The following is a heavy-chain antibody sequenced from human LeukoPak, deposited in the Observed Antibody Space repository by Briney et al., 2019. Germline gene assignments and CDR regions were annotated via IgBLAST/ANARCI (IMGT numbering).Heavy chain of an antibody. Sequence: PGGCLRLSCAASRFTSTNVSMSWVRHAPGEGRGWVGRIKSKADGETTDYAAPVKGRFTISREDSNNMVYLQIKSQKIEDTAVYYCVIDETKYAPYDFDYWGQGTLVTVSS. CDR3: VIDETKYAPYDFDY. D-gene: IGHD1-7*01. CDR1: RFTSTNVS. CDR2: IKSKADGETT. J-gene: IGHJ4*02. V-gene: IGHV3-15*01.